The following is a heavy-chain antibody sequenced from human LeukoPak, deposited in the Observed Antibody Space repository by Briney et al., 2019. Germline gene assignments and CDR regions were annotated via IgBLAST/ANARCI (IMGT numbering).Heavy chain of an antibody. CDR2: ISSSSSYI. J-gene: IGHJ4*02. V-gene: IGHV3-21*01. CDR1: GFTFSSYS. Sequence: GGSLRLSCAASGFTFSSYSMNWVRQAPGKGLEWVSSISSSSSYIYYADSVKGRFTISRDNAKNSLYLQMNSLRAEDMAVYYCARDRSTLETTPFDYWGQGTLVTVSS. CDR3: ARDRSTLETTPFDY. D-gene: IGHD2/OR15-2a*01.